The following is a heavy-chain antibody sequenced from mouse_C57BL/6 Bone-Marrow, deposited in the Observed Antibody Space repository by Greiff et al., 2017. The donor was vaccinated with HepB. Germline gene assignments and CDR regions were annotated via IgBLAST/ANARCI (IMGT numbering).Heavy chain of an antibody. Sequence: QVQLKESGAELVRPGASVKLSCKASGYTFTDYYINWVKQRPGQGLEWIARIYPGSGNTYYNEKFKGKATLTAEKSSSTAYMQLSSLTSEDSAVYFCARSLHYFDYWGQGTTLTVSS. D-gene: IGHD2-10*01. CDR2: IYPGSGNT. V-gene: IGHV1-76*01. CDR1: GYTFTDYY. J-gene: IGHJ2*01. CDR3: ARSLHYFDY.